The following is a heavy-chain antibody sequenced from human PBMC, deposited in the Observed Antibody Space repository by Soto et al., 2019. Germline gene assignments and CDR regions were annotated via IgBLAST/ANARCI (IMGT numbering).Heavy chain of an antibody. V-gene: IGHV4-34*01. Sequence: SETLSLTCAVYGGSFSGYYWSWIRQPPGKGLEWIGEINHSGSTNYNPPLKSRVTISVDTSKNQFSLKLSSVTAADTAVYYCARDGRGYSYGEANYYYYYGMDVWGQGTTVTVSS. CDR3: ARDGRGYSYGEANYYYYYGMDV. D-gene: IGHD5-18*01. CDR1: GGSFSGYY. J-gene: IGHJ6*02. CDR2: INHSGST.